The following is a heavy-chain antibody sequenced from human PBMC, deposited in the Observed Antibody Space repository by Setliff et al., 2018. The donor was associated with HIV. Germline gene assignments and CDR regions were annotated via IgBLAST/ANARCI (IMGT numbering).Heavy chain of an antibody. CDR2: IYRTGST. J-gene: IGHJ6*03. D-gene: IGHD3-3*01. Sequence: PSETLSLTCTVSGDSISRGGYYWSWIRQPPGKGLEWIGYIYRTGSTKYNPSLKSRVTISVDTSKNQFSLKLSSVTAADTAVYYCATTTIFEVPRYYYYYMDVWGKGTTVTVSS. CDR1: GDSISRGGYY. CDR3: ATTTIFEVPRYYYYYMDV. V-gene: IGHV4-61*08.